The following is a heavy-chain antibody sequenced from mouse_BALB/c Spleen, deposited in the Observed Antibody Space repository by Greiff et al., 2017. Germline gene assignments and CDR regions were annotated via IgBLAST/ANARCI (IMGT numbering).Heavy chain of an antibody. CDR2: ISSGSSTI. Sequence: EVQLVESGGGLVQPGGSRKLSCAASGFTFSSFGMHWVRQAPEKGLEWVAYISSGSSTIYYADTVKGRFTISRDNPKNTLFLQMTSLRSEDTAMYYCARHVRYAMDYWGQGTSVTVSS. J-gene: IGHJ4*01. CDR3: ARHVRYAMDY. V-gene: IGHV5-17*02. CDR1: GFTFSSFG.